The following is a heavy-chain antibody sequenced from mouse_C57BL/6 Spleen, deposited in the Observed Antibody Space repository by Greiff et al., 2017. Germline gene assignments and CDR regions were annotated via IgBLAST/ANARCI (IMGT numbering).Heavy chain of an antibody. CDR1: GFTFSDYG. V-gene: IGHV5-17*01. Sequence: EVKVEESGGGLVKPGGSLKLSCAASGFTFSDYGMHWVRQAPEKGLEWVAYISSGSSTIYYADTVKGRFTISRDNAKNTLFLQMTSLRSEDTAMYYCARPHYYGSGYAMDYWGQGTSVTVSS. CDR3: ARPHYYGSGYAMDY. J-gene: IGHJ4*01. D-gene: IGHD1-1*01. CDR2: ISSGSSTI.